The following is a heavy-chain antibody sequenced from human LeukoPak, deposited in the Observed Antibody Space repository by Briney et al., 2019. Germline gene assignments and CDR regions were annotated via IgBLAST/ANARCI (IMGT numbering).Heavy chain of an antibody. Sequence: GGSLRLSCTSASGFTFSGFWMSWVRQAPGKGLEWLANIKQDGSEKYYIDSVKGRFTISRDNAKNSLYLQMNSLRAEDTAVYYCARNPNYSGAGAYFDYWGQGTLVTVSS. V-gene: IGHV3-7*01. CDR2: IKQDGSEK. CDR3: ARNPNYSGAGAYFDY. J-gene: IGHJ4*02. D-gene: IGHD3-10*01. CDR1: GFTFSGFW.